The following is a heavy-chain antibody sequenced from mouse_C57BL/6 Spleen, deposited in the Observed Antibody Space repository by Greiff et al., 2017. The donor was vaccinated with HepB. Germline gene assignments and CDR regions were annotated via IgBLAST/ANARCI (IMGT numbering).Heavy chain of an antibody. Sequence: DVMLVESGGGLVKPGGSLKLSCAASGFTFSSYTMSWVRQTPEKRLEWVATISGGGGNTYYPDSVKGRFTISRDNAKNTLYLQMSSLRSEDTALYYCARRWDPYYAMDYWGQGTSVTVSS. V-gene: IGHV5-9*01. J-gene: IGHJ4*01. CDR3: ARRWDPYYAMDY. CDR1: GFTFSSYT. D-gene: IGHD4-1*01. CDR2: ISGGGGNT.